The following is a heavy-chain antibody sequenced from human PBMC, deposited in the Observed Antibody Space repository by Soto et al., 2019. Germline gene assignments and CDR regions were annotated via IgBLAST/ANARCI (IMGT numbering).Heavy chain of an antibody. D-gene: IGHD6-6*01. Sequence: PGGSLRLSCAASGFNLSAYSMNWVRQAPGKGLEWVSSISSHTYIYYADSMKGRFTITRDNAKNSVYLQMIGLRAEDTALYYCARKYISHGGLDVWGQGTTVTVSS. CDR2: ISSHTYI. CDR1: GFNLSAYS. J-gene: IGHJ6*02. V-gene: IGHV3-21*01. CDR3: ARKYISHGGLDV.